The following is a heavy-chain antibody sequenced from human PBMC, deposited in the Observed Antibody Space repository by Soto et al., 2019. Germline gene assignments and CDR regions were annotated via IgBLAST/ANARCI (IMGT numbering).Heavy chain of an antibody. CDR2: TYYRSRWYN. CDR3: ARGIYDFSAPGYYYYYMDV. D-gene: IGHD3-3*01. J-gene: IGHJ6*03. Sequence: SQTLSLTCAISGDSVSSNSAAWNWIRLSPSRGLEWLARTYYRSRWYNDYAVSVRSRITVNPDTSKNQFSLKLSSVTAADTAVYYCARGIYDFSAPGYYYYYMDVWGKGTTVTVSS. CDR1: GDSVSSNSAA. V-gene: IGHV6-1*01.